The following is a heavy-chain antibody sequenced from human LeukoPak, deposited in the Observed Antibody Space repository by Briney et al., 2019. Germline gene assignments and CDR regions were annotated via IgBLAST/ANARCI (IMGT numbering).Heavy chain of an antibody. D-gene: IGHD4-11*01. CDR1: GFTFSSHW. CDR3: TREDHSNYNY. CDR2: IKQDGSEK. Sequence: GGSLRLSCAASGFTFSSHWMSWVRQAPGKGLEWVANIKQDGSEKHYVDSVKGRFTISRDNAKNSLYLQMNSLRAEDTAVYYCTREDHSNYNYWGQGTLVTVSS. V-gene: IGHV3-7*01. J-gene: IGHJ4*02.